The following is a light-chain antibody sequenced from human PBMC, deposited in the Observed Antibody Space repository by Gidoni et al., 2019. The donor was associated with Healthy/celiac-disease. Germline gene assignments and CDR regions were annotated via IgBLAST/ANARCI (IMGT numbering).Light chain of an antibody. V-gene: IGKV3-20*01. CDR3: QQYAET. Sequence: EIVLTQSPGTLSLSPGERATLSCRASQSVSSSYLAWYQQKPGQAPRLLIYGASSRATGIPDRFSGSGSGTDFTLTISRLEPEDFAVYYCQQYAETFXQXTKLEIK. CDR1: QSVSSSY. CDR2: GAS. J-gene: IGKJ2*01.